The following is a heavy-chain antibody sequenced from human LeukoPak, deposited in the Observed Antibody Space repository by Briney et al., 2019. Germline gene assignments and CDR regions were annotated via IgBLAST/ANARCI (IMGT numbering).Heavy chain of an antibody. Sequence: SETLSLPCTVSGGSISSYYWSWIRQPPGKGLEWIGYVYYSGSTNYSPSLKSRVTISVDTSKNQISLKLNSVTASDTAVYHCARHSQHQVSWFDSWGQGTLVTVSS. D-gene: IGHD6-13*01. J-gene: IGHJ5*01. V-gene: IGHV4-59*08. CDR1: GGSISSYY. CDR3: ARHSQHQVSWFDS. CDR2: VYYSGST.